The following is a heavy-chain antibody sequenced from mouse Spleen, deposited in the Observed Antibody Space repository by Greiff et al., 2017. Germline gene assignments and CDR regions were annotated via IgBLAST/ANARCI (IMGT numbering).Heavy chain of an antibody. CDR1: GYSITSGYY. Sequence: ESGPGLVKPSQSLSLTCSVTGYSITSGYYWNWIRQPPGNKMEWMGYISYDGSNNYNPSLKNRISITRDTSKNQFFLKLNSVTTEDTATYYCARGPSTVVTMDYWGQGTSVTVSS. CDR2: ISYDGSN. CDR3: ARGPSTVVTMDY. D-gene: IGHD1-1*01. V-gene: IGHV3-6*01. J-gene: IGHJ4*01.